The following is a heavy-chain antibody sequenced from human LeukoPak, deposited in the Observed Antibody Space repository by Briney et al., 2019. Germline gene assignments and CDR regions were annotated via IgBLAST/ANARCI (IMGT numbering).Heavy chain of an antibody. V-gene: IGHV4-59*01. CDR2: VYHSGST. J-gene: IGHJ4*02. CDR3: ARAPVGAHGPFEY. Sequence: SETLSLTCTVSGGSINNYYWTWIRQPPGKGLEWIGYVYHSGSTNYKPSLKSRLTMSIDTSSNQFSLKLSSVTAADTAVYYYARAPVGAHGPFEYWGQGTLVTVSS. D-gene: IGHD1-26*01. CDR1: GGSINNYY.